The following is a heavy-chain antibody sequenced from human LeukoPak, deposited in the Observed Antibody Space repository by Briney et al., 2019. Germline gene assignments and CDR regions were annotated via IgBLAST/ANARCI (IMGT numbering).Heavy chain of an antibody. CDR3: ARGTVTSVDY. Sequence: GGSLRLSCAASGFTFSSYSMNWVRQAPGKGLEWVSSISSSSSYVYYADSVKGRFTISRDNAKNSLYLQMNSLRAEDTAVYYCARGTVTSVDYWGQGTLVTVSS. V-gene: IGHV3-21*01. CDR2: ISSSSSYV. J-gene: IGHJ4*02. D-gene: IGHD4-11*01. CDR1: GFTFSSYS.